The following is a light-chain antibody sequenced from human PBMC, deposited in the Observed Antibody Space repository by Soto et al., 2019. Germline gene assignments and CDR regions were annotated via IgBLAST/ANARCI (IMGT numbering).Light chain of an antibody. CDR2: GTT. Sequence: EKMMTPSPATLSLFPGERATLSSRASQSISSSLAWYQQRPGQVPRLLIYGTTTRAAGVPSRFSGSGSGAEFTFSISSLQSEDFAFYYCQQYNNWPKTFGQGTKVDIK. CDR1: QSISSS. V-gene: IGKV3-15*01. CDR3: QQYNNWPKT. J-gene: IGKJ1*01.